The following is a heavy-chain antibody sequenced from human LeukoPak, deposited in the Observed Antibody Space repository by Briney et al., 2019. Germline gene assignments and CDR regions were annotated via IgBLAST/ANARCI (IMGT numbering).Heavy chain of an antibody. CDR1: GFTFSSYA. CDR2: ISYDGSNK. CDR3: ARDGLQGPAFDI. J-gene: IGHJ3*02. Sequence: PGRSLRLSCAASGFTFSSYAMHWVRQAPGKGLEWVAVISYDGSNKYYADSVKGRFTISRDNSKNTLYLQMNSLRAEDTAVYYCARDGLQGPAFDIWGQGIMVTVSS. V-gene: IGHV3-30-3*01.